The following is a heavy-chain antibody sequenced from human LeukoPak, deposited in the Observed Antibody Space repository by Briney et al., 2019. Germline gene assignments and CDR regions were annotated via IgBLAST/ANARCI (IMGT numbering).Heavy chain of an antibody. J-gene: IGHJ4*02. D-gene: IGHD3-10*01. CDR2: IYYSGST. CDR3: ARDGATMVRGVMGTSRGFDY. Sequence: SETPSLTCTVSGGSISSSSYYWSWIRQPPGKGLEWIGYIYYSGSTNYNPSLKSRVTISVDTSKNQFSLKLSSVTAADTAVYYCARDGATMVRGVMGTSRGFDYWGQGTLVTVSS. V-gene: IGHV4-61*01. CDR1: GGSISSSSYY.